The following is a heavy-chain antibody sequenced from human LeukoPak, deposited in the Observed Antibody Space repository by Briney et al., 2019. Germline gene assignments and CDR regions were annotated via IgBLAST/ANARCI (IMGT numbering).Heavy chain of an antibody. Sequence: GRSLRLSCVASGFSLSSYWMGWVRQAPGKGLDWVANMKEVGSEKHYVDSVTGLFTTSRYKPKNPVYLQRNSLRAEDTALYYSARDYFDYWGQGTLVIVSS. CDR2: MKEVGSEK. CDR3: ARDYFDY. CDR1: GFSLSSYW. J-gene: IGHJ4*02. V-gene: IGHV3-7*01.